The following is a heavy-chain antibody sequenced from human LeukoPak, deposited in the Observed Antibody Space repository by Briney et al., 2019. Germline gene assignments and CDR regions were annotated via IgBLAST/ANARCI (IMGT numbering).Heavy chain of an antibody. Sequence: GASVKVSCKASGYTFTSYYMHWVRQAPGQGLEWMGIINPSGGSTSYAQKFQGRVTMTRDMSTSTVYMELSSLRSEDTAVYYCAKDSRSPLTWYLLDYWGQGTLVTVSS. V-gene: IGHV1-46*01. CDR2: INPSGGST. J-gene: IGHJ4*02. CDR3: AKDSRSPLTWYLLDY. CDR1: GYTFTSYY. D-gene: IGHD3-9*01.